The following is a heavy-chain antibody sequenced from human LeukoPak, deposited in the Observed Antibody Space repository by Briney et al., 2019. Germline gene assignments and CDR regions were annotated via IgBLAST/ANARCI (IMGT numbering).Heavy chain of an antibody. CDR1: GGSFSGYY. CDR3: ARVDATVTTAFDY. CDR2: INHSGST. D-gene: IGHD4-17*01. J-gene: IGHJ4*02. V-gene: IGHV4-34*01. Sequence: TSSETLSLTCAVYGGSFSGYYWSWIRQPSGKGLEWIGEINHSGSTNYNPSLKSRVTISVDTSKNQFSLKLSSVTAADTAVYYYARVDATVTTAFDYWGQGTLVTVSS.